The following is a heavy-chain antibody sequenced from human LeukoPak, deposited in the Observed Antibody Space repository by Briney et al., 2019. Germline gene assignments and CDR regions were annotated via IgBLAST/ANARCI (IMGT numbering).Heavy chain of an antibody. CDR2: ISGDGGGT. D-gene: IGHD6-13*01. J-gene: IGHJ4*02. Sequence: PGGSLRLSCAASGFTFDDYAMHWVRKAPGKGLEWVSLISGDGGGTYYADSVKGRFTISRDNSENSLYLQMNSLRTEDTALYYCAKATLCSSSWYGYWGQGTLVTVSS. V-gene: IGHV3-43*02. CDR3: AKATLCSSSWYGY. CDR1: GFTFDDYA.